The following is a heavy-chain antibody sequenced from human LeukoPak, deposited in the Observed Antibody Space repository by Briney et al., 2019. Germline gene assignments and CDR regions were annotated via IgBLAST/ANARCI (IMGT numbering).Heavy chain of an antibody. Sequence: ASVMVSCKVSGYTSPFYGITWVRQAPGQGLEWMGIINPSGGSTSYAQKFQGRVTMTRDTSTSTVYMELSSLRSEDTAVYYCARDWYSSGWYDYWGQGALVTVSS. V-gene: IGHV1-46*01. D-gene: IGHD6-19*01. J-gene: IGHJ4*02. CDR2: INPSGGST. CDR1: GYTSPFYG. CDR3: ARDWYSSGWYDY.